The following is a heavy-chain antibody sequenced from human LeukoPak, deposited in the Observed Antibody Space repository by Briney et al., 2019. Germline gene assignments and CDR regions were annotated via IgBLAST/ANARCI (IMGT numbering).Heavy chain of an antibody. Sequence: SETLSLTCTVSGVSISSSSYYWGWIRQPPGKGLEWIGSIYYSGSTYYNPSLKSRVTISVDTSKNQFSLKLSSVTAADTAVYYCARHARVGSYFDYWGQGTLVTVSS. CDR1: GVSISSSSYY. CDR2: IYYSGST. J-gene: IGHJ4*02. CDR3: ARHARVGSYFDY. V-gene: IGHV4-39*01. D-gene: IGHD1-26*01.